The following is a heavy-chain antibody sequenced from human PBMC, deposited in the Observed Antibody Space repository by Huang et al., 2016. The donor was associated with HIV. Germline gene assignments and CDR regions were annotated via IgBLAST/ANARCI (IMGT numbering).Heavy chain of an antibody. CDR1: GFTFGGYA. V-gene: IGHV3-49*03. CDR2: IGGKGQCAKK. D-gene: IGHD1-26*01. CDR3: TRVVYSGTYYGFFDY. J-gene: IGHJ4*02. Sequence: EVQLVESGGGLVQPGRSLRLSCTGSGFTFGGYAMSWFRQAPWKGLEWVGFIGGKGQCAKKEYASSGQCRVTISRDDSKTIAYLQMNSLKTDDTAIYFCTRVVYSGTYYGFFDYWGQGTLVTVSS.